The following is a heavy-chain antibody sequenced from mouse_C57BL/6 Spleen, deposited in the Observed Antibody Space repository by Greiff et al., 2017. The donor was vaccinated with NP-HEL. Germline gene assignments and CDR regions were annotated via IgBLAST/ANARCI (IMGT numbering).Heavy chain of an antibody. V-gene: IGHV5-17*01. CDR3: ARRRYYDYDDYFDY. CDR2: ISSGSSTI. J-gene: IGHJ2*01. D-gene: IGHD2-4*01. CDR1: GFTFSDYG. Sequence: EVQRVESGGGLVKPGGSLKLSCAASGFTFSDYGMHWVRQAPEKGLEWVAYISSGSSTIYYADTVKGRFTISRDNAKNTLFLQMTSLRSEDTAMYYCARRRYYDYDDYFDYWGQGTTLTVSS.